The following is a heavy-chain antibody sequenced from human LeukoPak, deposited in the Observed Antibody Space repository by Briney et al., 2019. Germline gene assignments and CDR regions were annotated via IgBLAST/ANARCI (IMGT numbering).Heavy chain of an antibody. Sequence: PGGSLRLSCAASGFTFSTYAMSWVRQAPGQGLEWVSAISGSGGSTYYADSVKGRFTISRDNSKNTLYLQMNILRAEDTAVYYCARDAVYSSSWQYYWGQGTLVTVSS. CDR3: ARDAVYSSSWQYY. D-gene: IGHD6-13*01. V-gene: IGHV3-23*01. CDR1: GFTFSTYA. CDR2: ISGSGGST. J-gene: IGHJ4*02.